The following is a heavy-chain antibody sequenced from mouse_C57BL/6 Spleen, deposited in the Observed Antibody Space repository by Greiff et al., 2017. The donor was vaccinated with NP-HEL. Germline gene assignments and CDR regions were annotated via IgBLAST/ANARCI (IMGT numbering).Heavy chain of an antibody. CDR1: GFTFSDYG. Sequence: DVKLVESGGGLVKPGGSLKLSCAASGFTFSDYGMHWVRQAPEKGLEWVAYISSGSSTIYYADTVKGRFTISRDNAKNTLFLQRTSLRSEDTPMYYCERRAYARDYWGQGTSVTVSS. CDR3: ERRAYARDY. J-gene: IGHJ4*01. D-gene: IGHD3-3*01. CDR2: ISSGSSTI. V-gene: IGHV5-17*01.